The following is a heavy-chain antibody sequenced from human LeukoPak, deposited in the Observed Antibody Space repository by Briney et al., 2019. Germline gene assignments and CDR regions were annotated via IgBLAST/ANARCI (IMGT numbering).Heavy chain of an antibody. CDR1: GTRFTNYW. J-gene: IGHJ3*02. D-gene: IGHD3-10*01. CDR2: IYPGDSDT. Sequence: GESLKISCKGSGTRFTNYWIGWVRQMPGKGLEWMGIIYPGDSDTTYSPSFQGQVTISADKSISTAYLQWSSLKASDTAMYYCATDSGKLLPPDSFDIWGQGTMVTVSS. V-gene: IGHV5-51*01. CDR3: ATDSGKLLPPDSFDI.